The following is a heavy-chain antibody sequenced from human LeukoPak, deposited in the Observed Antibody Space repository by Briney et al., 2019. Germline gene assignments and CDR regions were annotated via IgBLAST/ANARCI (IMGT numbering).Heavy chain of an antibody. J-gene: IGHJ4*02. CDR3: ASYYCDSSGSLNDY. D-gene: IGHD3-22*01. V-gene: IGHV4-59*01. Sequence: SSETLSLTCTVSGGSISSYYWSWIRQPPGKGLEWIGYIYYSGSTNYNPSLKSRVTISVDTSKNQFSLKLSSVTAADTAVYYCASYYCDSSGSLNDYWGQGTLVTVSS. CDR1: GGSISSYY. CDR2: IYYSGST.